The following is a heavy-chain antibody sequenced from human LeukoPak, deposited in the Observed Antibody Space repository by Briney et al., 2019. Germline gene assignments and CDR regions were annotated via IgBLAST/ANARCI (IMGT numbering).Heavy chain of an antibody. CDR3: ARRNYYDSSGYYEIDY. CDR2: INHSGST. D-gene: IGHD3-22*01. Sequence: SETLSLTCAVYGGSFSGYYWSWIRQPPGKGLEWIGEINHSGSTNYNPSLKSRVTISVNTSKNQFSLKLSSVTAADTAVYYCARRNYYDSSGYYEIDYWGQGTLVTVSS. J-gene: IGHJ4*02. CDR1: GGSFSGYY. V-gene: IGHV4-34*01.